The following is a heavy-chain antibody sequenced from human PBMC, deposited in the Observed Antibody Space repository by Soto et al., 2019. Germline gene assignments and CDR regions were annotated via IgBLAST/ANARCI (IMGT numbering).Heavy chain of an antibody. CDR1: GDTSTSYY. V-gene: IGHV4-59*01. D-gene: IGHD3-22*01. Sequence: SETLSLTCTVSGDTSTSYYCVCIRHSPGKGLGWIVHIHNSGTSTHNPSLNGRVTISIDMSKKQFSLKLTSLTSADTAVYYCARDFYDSVGYTWFDSWSQGTLVTVSS. CDR2: IHNSGTS. CDR3: ARDFYDSVGYTWFDS. J-gene: IGHJ5*01.